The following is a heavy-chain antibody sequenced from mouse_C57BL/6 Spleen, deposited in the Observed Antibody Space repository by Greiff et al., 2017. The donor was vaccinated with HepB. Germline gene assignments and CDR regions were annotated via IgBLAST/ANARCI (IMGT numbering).Heavy chain of an antibody. CDR1: GYTFTSYW. V-gene: IGHV1-52*01. CDR2: IDPSDSET. Sequence: VQLQQPGAELVRPGSSVKLSCKASGYTFTSYWMHWVKQRPIQGLEWIGNIDPSDSETHYNQKFKDKATLTVDKSSSTAYMQLSSLTSEDSAVYYCARSVYYGNYPFDYWGQGTTLTVSS. CDR3: ARSVYYGNYPFDY. D-gene: IGHD2-1*01. J-gene: IGHJ2*01.